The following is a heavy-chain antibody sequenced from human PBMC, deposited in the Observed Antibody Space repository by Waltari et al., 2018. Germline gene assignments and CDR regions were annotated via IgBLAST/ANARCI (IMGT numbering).Heavy chain of an antibody. J-gene: IGHJ2*01. CDR2: FYSGGDT. Sequence: EVQLVQSGGGLIQPGGSLRLSCAASGFTVPSNHMSWVRQAPGKGLEWVSVFYSGGDTHYADSVKGRFTVSRDTSENTLYLQMISLRAEDSAVYYCARDPQGYWYFDLWGRGALVTVSS. CDR3: ARDPQGYWYFDL. CDR1: GFTVPSNH. V-gene: IGHV3-53*01.